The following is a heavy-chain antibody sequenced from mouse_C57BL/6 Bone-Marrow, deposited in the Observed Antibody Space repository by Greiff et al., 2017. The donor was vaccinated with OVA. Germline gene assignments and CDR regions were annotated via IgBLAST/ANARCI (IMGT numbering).Heavy chain of an antibody. D-gene: IGHD1-1*01. J-gene: IGHJ3*01. V-gene: IGHV5-4*01. CDR2: ISDGGSYT. CDR1: GFTFSSYA. Sequence: EVKLMESGGGLVKPGGSLKLSCAASGFTFSSYAMSWVRQTPEKRLEWVATISDGGSYTYYPDNVKGRFTISRDNAKNNLYLQLSHLKSEDTAMYYCARDIPSGYGRSYPFAYWGQGTLATVSA. CDR3: ARDIPSGYGRSYPFAY.